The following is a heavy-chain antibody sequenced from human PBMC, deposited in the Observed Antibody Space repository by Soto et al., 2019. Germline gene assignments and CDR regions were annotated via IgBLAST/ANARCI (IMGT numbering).Heavy chain of an antibody. CDR2: IDPSDSYT. CDR1: GYSFTSYW. Sequence: LKISCKGSGYSFTSYWISWVRQMPGKGLEWMGRIDPSDSYTNYSPSFQGHVTISADKSISTAYLQWSSLKASDTAMYYCARHRPGDSSGYSAFDIWGQGTMVTVSS. J-gene: IGHJ3*02. V-gene: IGHV5-10-1*01. CDR3: ARHRPGDSSGYSAFDI. D-gene: IGHD3-22*01.